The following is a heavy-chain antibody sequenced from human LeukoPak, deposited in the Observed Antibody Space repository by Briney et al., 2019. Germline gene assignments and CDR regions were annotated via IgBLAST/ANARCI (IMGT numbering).Heavy chain of an antibody. D-gene: IGHD2-15*01. CDR3: ARLVDRYCSGGSCYYFGS. CDR1: GGSISSRSYY. V-gene: IGHV4-39*01. CDR2: IYYSGST. Sequence: PSETLSLTCSVSGGSISSRSYYWGWIRQTPGKGLEWIGSIYYSGSTYYNPSLKSRVTISVDTSKNQFSLKLSSVTAADTAVYYCARLVDRYCSGGSCYYFGSWGQGTLVTVSS. J-gene: IGHJ4*02.